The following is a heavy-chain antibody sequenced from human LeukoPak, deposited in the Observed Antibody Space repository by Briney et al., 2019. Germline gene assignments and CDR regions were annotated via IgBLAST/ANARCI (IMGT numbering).Heavy chain of an antibody. J-gene: IGHJ4*02. CDR2: ISWNSGSI. CDR1: GFTFDDYA. V-gene: IGHV3-9*01. Sequence: GRSLRLSCAASGFTFDDYAMHWVRQAPGKGLEWVSGISWNSGSIGYADSVKGRFTISRDNAKNPLYLQMNSLRAEDTALYYCAKDADSSGYAVFDYWGQGTLVTVSS. D-gene: IGHD3-22*01. CDR3: AKDADSSGYAVFDY.